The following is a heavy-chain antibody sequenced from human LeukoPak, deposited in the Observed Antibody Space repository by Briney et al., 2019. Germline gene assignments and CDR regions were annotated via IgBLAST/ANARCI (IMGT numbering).Heavy chain of an antibody. CDR1: GYTFTSDC. CDR2: INPSGGST. Sequence: ASVKVSCKASGYTFTSDCMHWVRQAPGQGLEWMGIINPSGGSTSYAQKFQGRVTMTRDTSTSTVYMELSSLRSEDTAVYYCAREGGRHFDYWGQGTLVTVSS. CDR3: AREGGRHFDY. D-gene: IGHD3-16*01. V-gene: IGHV1-46*01. J-gene: IGHJ4*02.